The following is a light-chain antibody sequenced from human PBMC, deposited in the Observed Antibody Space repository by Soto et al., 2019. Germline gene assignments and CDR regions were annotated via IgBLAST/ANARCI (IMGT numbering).Light chain of an antibody. CDR3: QVWDSSSDHLWV. J-gene: IGLJ3*02. CDR2: YDS. Sequence: SYELTQPPSVSVAPGKTARITCGGTNNGSKSVHWYQQKPGQAPVLVIYYDSDRPSGIPERFSGSNSGNTATLTISRVEAGDEADYYCQVWDSSSDHLWVFGGGTKLTVL. V-gene: IGLV3-21*04. CDR1: NNGSKS.